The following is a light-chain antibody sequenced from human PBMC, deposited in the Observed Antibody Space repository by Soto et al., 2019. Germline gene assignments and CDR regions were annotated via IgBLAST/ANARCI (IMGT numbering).Light chain of an antibody. CDR2: EVS. Sequence: QSVLTQPASVSGSPGQSITISCTGTSSDVGGYKYVSWYQQHPDKAPKLIIFEVSNRPSGISSRFSGSKSGNTASLTISGLQAEDEADYYCASYTSSSTSVIFGSGTQLTVL. CDR3: ASYTSSSTSVI. J-gene: IGLJ2*01. CDR1: SSDVGGYKY. V-gene: IGLV2-14*01.